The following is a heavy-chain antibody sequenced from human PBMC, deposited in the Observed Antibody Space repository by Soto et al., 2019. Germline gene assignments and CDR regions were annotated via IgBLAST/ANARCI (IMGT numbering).Heavy chain of an antibody. Sequence: QVRLVQSGAEVKKPGSAVKVSCNASGDLFSRHDFNWVRQAPGQGLEWMGRIIPVFGSTIYEQKFHGRLTITADESTQTAFMELTRLTSDDTAMYFCARDRHDFGDYIRHPDWGQGTLVTVSS. J-gene: IGHJ4*02. CDR1: GDLFSRHD. CDR2: IIPVFGST. D-gene: IGHD4-17*01. V-gene: IGHV1-69*01. CDR3: ARDRHDFGDYIRHPD.